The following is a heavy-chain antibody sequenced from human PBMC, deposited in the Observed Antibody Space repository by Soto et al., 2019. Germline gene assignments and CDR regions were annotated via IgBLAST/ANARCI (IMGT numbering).Heavy chain of an antibody. J-gene: IGHJ6*02. V-gene: IGHV1-18*01. CDR3: AKGRSYYYYYGVDV. Sequence: ASVKVSCKASGYTFTSYGISWVRRAPGQGLEWMGWISAYNGNTNYAQKLQGRVTMTTDTSTSTAYMELRSLRSDDTALYYCAKGRSYYYYYGVDVWGQGTTVTVS. CDR1: GYTFTSYG. CDR2: ISAYNGNT.